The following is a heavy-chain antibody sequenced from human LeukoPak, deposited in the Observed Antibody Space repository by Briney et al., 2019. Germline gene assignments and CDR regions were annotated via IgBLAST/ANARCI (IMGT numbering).Heavy chain of an antibody. CDR1: GGSFSGYY. CDR2: INHSGST. Sequence: TSETLSLTCAVYGGSFSGYYWSWIRQPPGRGLEWIGEINHSGSTNYNPSLKSRVTISVNTSKNQFSLKLSSVTAADTAVYYCARGLLGSALAPGIAAAGTRFDYWGQGTLVTVSS. J-gene: IGHJ4*02. D-gene: IGHD6-13*01. V-gene: IGHV4-34*01. CDR3: ARGLLGSALAPGIAAAGTRFDY.